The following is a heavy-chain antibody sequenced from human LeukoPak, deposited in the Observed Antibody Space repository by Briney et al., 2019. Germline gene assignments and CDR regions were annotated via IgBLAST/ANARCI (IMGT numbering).Heavy chain of an antibody. Sequence: SETLSLTCTVSGGSISSYYWSWIRQPPGKGLEWIGYIYYSGSTNYNPSLKSRVTISVDTSKNQFSLKLSSVTAADTAVYYCARHQRLRVQVAGTIYWFDPWGQGTLVAVSS. D-gene: IGHD6-19*01. J-gene: IGHJ5*02. V-gene: IGHV4-59*08. CDR3: ARHQRLRVQVAGTIYWFDP. CDR1: GGSISSYY. CDR2: IYYSGST.